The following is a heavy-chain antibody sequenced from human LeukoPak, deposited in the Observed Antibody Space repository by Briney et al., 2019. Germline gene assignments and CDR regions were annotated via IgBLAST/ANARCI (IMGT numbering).Heavy chain of an antibody. Sequence: GGSLRLSCAACGFTFCSYAVRCLRQAPGKGLEWVSAISGSGGSTYYADSVKGRFTISRDNSNNTLYLQMNSLRAADTDVYYRPKGLILSGSYFCRWFDPWGQGTLVTVSS. CDR1: GFTFCSYA. D-gene: IGHD3-10*01. V-gene: IGHV3-23*01. CDR2: ISGSGGST. CDR3: PKGLILSGSYFCRWFDP. J-gene: IGHJ5*02.